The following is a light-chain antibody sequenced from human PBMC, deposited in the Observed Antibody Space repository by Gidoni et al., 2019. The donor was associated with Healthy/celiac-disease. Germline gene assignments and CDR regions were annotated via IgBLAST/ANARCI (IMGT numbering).Light chain of an antibody. V-gene: IGKV3-20*01. CDR1: QSVSSSY. Sequence: IVSTQPPGPLSLSPGERATLSCRASQSVSSSYLAWYQQKPGQAPRLLIYGASSRATGIPDRFSGSGSGTDFTLTISRLEPEDFAVYYCQQYGSSPLTFGGGTKVEIK. J-gene: IGKJ4*01. CDR2: GAS. CDR3: QQYGSSPLT.